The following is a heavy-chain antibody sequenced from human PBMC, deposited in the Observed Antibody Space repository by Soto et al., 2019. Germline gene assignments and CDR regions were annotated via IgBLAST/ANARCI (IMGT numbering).Heavy chain of an antibody. CDR1: GGSITNENYY. CDR2: IYWTGSA. V-gene: IGHV4-30-4*01. CDR3: ARASGDYLYFFDY. Sequence: LSLTCTVSGGSITNENYYWSWIRQPPGKGLEWVGYIYWTGSAYYNPSLKGRVTISLDTASNQFSLNLSSVTAADTAVFYCARASGDYLYFFDYWGQGALVTVSS. J-gene: IGHJ4*02. D-gene: IGHD4-17*01.